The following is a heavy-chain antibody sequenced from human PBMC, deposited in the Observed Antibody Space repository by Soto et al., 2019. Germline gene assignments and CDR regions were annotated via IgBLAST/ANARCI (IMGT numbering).Heavy chain of an antibody. J-gene: IGHJ5*02. CDR1: GGSISSYY. V-gene: IGHV4-59*01. CDR2: IYYSGST. D-gene: IGHD2-2*01. Sequence: PSETLSLTCTVSGGSISSYYWSWIRQPPGKGLEWIGYIYYSGSTNYNPSLKSRVTISVDTSKNQFSLKLSSVTAADTAVYYCARDHGRYCSSTSCYERNWFDPWGQGTLVTVSS. CDR3: ARDHGRYCSSTSCYERNWFDP.